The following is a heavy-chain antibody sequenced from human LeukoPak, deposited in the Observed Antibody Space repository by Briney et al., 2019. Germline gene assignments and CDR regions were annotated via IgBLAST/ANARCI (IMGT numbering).Heavy chain of an antibody. Sequence: PSETLSLTCTVSGGSISSYYWSWIRQPPGKGLEWIGYIYYSGSTNYNPSLKSRVTTSVDTSKNQFSLKLSSVTAADTAVYYCARDMHYDSSGENWFDPWGQGTLVTVSS. CDR1: GGSISSYY. J-gene: IGHJ5*02. D-gene: IGHD3-22*01. CDR3: ARDMHYDSSGENWFDP. V-gene: IGHV4-59*01. CDR2: IYYSGST.